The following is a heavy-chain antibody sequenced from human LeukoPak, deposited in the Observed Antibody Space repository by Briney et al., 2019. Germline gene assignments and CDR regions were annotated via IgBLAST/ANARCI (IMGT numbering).Heavy chain of an antibody. Sequence: AGGSLRLSCAASGFTFSSYSMNWVRQAPGKGLEWVANIKQDGSEKYYVDSVKGRFTISRDNAKNSLYLQMNSLRAEDTAVYYCAREGIWWLRPNYFDYWGQGTLVTVSS. CDR2: IKQDGSEK. CDR1: GFTFSSYS. D-gene: IGHD5-12*01. J-gene: IGHJ4*02. CDR3: AREGIWWLRPNYFDY. V-gene: IGHV3-7*01.